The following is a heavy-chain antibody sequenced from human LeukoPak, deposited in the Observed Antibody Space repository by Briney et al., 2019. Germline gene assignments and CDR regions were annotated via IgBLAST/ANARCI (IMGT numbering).Heavy chain of an antibody. D-gene: IGHD2-15*01. CDR1: GFTFSSYA. CDR3: ARDHADIVVVVAASYDY. Sequence: PGGSLRLSCAASGFTFSSYAMSWVRQAPGKGLEWVSAISGSGGSTYYADSVKGRFTISRDNAKNSLYLQMNSLRAEDTAVYYCARDHADIVVVVAASYDYWGQGTLVTVSS. CDR2: ISGSGGST. J-gene: IGHJ4*02. V-gene: IGHV3-23*01.